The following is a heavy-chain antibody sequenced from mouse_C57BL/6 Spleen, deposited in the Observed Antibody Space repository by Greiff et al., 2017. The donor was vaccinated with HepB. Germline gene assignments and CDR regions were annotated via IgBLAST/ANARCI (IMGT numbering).Heavy chain of an antibody. CDR3: VPDYYGSSYAMDY. Sequence: QVQLQQSGPELVKPGASVKISCKASGYAFSSSWMNWVKQRPGKGLEWIGRIYPGDGDTNYNGKFKGKATLTADKSSSTAYMQRSSLTSEDSAVYFCVPDYYGSSYAMDYWGQGTSVTVSS. J-gene: IGHJ4*01. D-gene: IGHD1-1*01. CDR1: GYAFSSSW. CDR2: IYPGDGDT. V-gene: IGHV1-82*01.